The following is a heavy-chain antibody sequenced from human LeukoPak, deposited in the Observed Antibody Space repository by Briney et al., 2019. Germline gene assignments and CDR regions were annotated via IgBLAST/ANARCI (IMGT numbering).Heavy chain of an antibody. Sequence: GGSLRLSCAASGFTFSSYGMHWVRQAPGKGLEWVAVISYDGSNKYYADSVKGRFTISRDNSKNTLYLQMNSLRAEDTAVYYCAKDQGQRITIFGVVNYYYYYYMDVWGKGTTVTVSS. CDR1: GFTFSSYG. CDR2: ISYDGSNK. D-gene: IGHD3-3*01. J-gene: IGHJ6*03. V-gene: IGHV3-30*18. CDR3: AKDQGQRITIFGVVNYYYYYYMDV.